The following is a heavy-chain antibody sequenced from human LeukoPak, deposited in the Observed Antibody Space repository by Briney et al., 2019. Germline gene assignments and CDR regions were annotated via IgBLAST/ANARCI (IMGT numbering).Heavy chain of an antibody. CDR2: IYYSGSI. Sequence: SETLSLTCTVSGDSISGHYWSWIRQPPGTGLEWVGYIYYSGSIDYNPSLKSRVTISVDTSKNQFSLKLSSVTAADTDVYYCARTYHYGSGSYFLFDFWGQGTLVTVSS. CDR3: ARTYHYGSGSYFLFDF. CDR1: GDSISGHY. D-gene: IGHD3-10*01. V-gene: IGHV4-59*11. J-gene: IGHJ4*02.